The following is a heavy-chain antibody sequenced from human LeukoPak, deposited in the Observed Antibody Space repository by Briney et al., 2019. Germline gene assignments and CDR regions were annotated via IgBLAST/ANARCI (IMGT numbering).Heavy chain of an antibody. CDR3: ARRGYYASSGYFDY. CDR1: GFSFSSHA. J-gene: IGHJ4*02. D-gene: IGHD3-22*01. Sequence: PGGSLRLSCAASGFSFSSHAMCWVRRAPGKGLEWFSNDDISGGSTYYADSVKGRFTISRDNSKNTLYLQMNSLRAEGTAVCYCARRGYYASSGYFDYWGQGTLVTVSS. CDR2: DDISGGST. V-gene: IGHV3-23*01.